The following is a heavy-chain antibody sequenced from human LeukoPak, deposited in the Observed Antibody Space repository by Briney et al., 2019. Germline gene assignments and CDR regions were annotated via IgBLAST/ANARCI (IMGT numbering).Heavy chain of an antibody. CDR2: ISGSGGST. CDR3: AKFPHYDILTGYPY. J-gene: IGHJ4*02. CDR1: GFTFSSYA. Sequence: PGGSLRLSCTASGFTFSSYAMSWVRQAPGKGLEWVSAISGSGGSTYYADSVKGRFTISRDNSKNTLYLQMNSLRAEDTAVYYCAKFPHYDILTGYPYWGQGTLVTVSS. V-gene: IGHV3-23*01. D-gene: IGHD3-9*01.